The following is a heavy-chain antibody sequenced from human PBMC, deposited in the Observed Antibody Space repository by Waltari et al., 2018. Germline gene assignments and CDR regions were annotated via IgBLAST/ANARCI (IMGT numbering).Heavy chain of an antibody. Sequence: QVQLQESGPGLVKPSETLSLTCAVSGYSISSGYYWSWIRQPPGKGLEWIGEINHSGSTNYNPSLKSRVTISVDTSKNQFSLKLSSVTAADTAVYYCARRGRWGRAFDIWGQGTMVTVSS. V-gene: IGHV4-38-2*01. CDR2: INHSGST. J-gene: IGHJ3*02. D-gene: IGHD7-27*01. CDR1: GYSISSGYY. CDR3: ARRGRWGRAFDI.